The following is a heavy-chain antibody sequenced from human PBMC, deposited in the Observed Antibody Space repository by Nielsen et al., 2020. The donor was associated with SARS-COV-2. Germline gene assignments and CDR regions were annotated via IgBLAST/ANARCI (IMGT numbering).Heavy chain of an antibody. CDR3: ARQYGSDPGGFDY. V-gene: IGHV3-33*01. D-gene: IGHD3-10*01. CDR1: GFTFSSYG. Sequence: GESLKISCAASGFTFSSYGMHWVRQAPGKGLEWVAVIWYDGSNKYYADSVKGRFTISRDNSKNTLYLQMNSLRAEDTAVYYCARQYGSDPGGFDYWGQGTLVTVSS. J-gene: IGHJ4*02. CDR2: IWYDGSNK.